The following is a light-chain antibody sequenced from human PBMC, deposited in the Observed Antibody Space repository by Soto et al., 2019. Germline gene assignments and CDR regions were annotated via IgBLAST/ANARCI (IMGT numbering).Light chain of an antibody. CDR1: QSISSNY. CDR3: QQYGSSPRLT. Sequence: DIVMTQSPGTLSLSPGERATLSCRASQSISSNYLAWYQQKPGQSPRLLIYGASSRATGIPDRFSGRGSGTDFTLTISRLEPEDFAVYYCQQYGSSPRLTFGGGTKVDIK. V-gene: IGKV3-20*01. CDR2: GAS. J-gene: IGKJ4*01.